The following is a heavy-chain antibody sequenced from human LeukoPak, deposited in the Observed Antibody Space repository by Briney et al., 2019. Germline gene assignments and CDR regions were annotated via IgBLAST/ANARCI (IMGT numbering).Heavy chain of an antibody. CDR3: ARYGFSTVWQGGWHAFDI. CDR2: INPTTGDT. V-gene: IGHV1-46*01. D-gene: IGHD6-13*01. Sequence: ASVTVSYTASGYTFTSYYMHWVRQAPGQGVERMGVINPTTGDTTYAQKFQGRLTMTRDMSTSTVYMELSSLTSEDTAVFYCARYGFSTVWQGGWHAFDIWGQGTVVTVSS. J-gene: IGHJ3*02. CDR1: GYTFTSYY.